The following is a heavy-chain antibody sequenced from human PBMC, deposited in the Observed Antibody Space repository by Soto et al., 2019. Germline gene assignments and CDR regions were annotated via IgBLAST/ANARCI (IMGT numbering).Heavy chain of an antibody. D-gene: IGHD3-22*01. CDR2: IIPIFGTA. J-gene: IGHJ3*02. Sequence: SVKVSCKASGGTFSSYAISWVRQAPGQGLEWMGGIIPIFGTANYAQKFQGRVTITADESTSTAYMELSSPRSEDTAVYYCARDYDSSGYSAHDAFDIWGQGTMVTVSS. CDR3: ARDYDSSGYSAHDAFDI. CDR1: GGTFSSYA. V-gene: IGHV1-69*13.